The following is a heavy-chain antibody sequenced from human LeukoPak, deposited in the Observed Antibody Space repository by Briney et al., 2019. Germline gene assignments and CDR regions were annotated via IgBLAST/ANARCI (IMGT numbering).Heavy chain of an antibody. V-gene: IGHV1-69*05. CDR3: ARGHCSSTICYRWFDP. CDR1: GGTFSSYA. Sequence: ASVKVSCKASGGTFSSYAISWVRQAPGQGLEWMGGIIPIFGTANYAQKLQGRVTMTTDTSTIAAYMELRSLRSDDTAVYYCARGHCSSTICYRWFDPWGQGTLVTVSS. D-gene: IGHD2-2*01. CDR2: IIPIFGTA. J-gene: IGHJ5*02.